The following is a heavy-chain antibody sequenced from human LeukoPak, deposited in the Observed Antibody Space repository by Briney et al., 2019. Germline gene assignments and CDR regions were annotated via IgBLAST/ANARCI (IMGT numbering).Heavy chain of an antibody. CDR3: ARGLSGYNYAY. CDR1: GYTFTGYY. Sequence: ASVTVACKASGYTFTGYYMHWVRQAPGHGLEWMGWINPNSGGTNYAQKFQGRVTMTRDTSISTAYMELSRLRSDDTAVYYCARGLSGYNYAYWGQGTLVTVSS. CDR2: INPNSGGT. D-gene: IGHD5-24*01. J-gene: IGHJ4*02. V-gene: IGHV1-2*02.